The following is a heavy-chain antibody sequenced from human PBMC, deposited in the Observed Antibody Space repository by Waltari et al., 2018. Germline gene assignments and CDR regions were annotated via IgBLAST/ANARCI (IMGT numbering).Heavy chain of an antibody. V-gene: IGHV4-34*01. D-gene: IGHD3-16*02. CDR2: INHSGST. Sequence: QVQLQQWGAGLLKPSETLSLTCAVYGGSFSGYYWSWIRQPPGKGLEWIGEINHSGSTNYHPALKSRVTISVDTSKNQFSLKLSSLRSADTAGYYCARSYYDYVGGSYRYTPFDYWGQGTLVTVSS. CDR1: GGSFSGYY. CDR3: ARSYYDYVGGSYRYTPFDY. J-gene: IGHJ4*02.